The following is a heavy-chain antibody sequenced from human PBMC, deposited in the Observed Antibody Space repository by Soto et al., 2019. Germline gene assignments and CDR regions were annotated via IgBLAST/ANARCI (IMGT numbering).Heavy chain of an antibody. CDR2: IYPDASDI. V-gene: IGHV5-51*01. D-gene: IGHD3-22*01. CDR1: GDRFTRYR. CDR3: ARHFDSCGYFSDY. Sequence: GASLKSSCKPSGDRFTRYRLARVRQMHGKGPEGVGIIYPDASDIKYSPSLQGQVPISADRSNSIAYLQWGSLKASDTAIYLSARHFDSCGYFSDYWGQGTQDTVSS. J-gene: IGHJ4*02.